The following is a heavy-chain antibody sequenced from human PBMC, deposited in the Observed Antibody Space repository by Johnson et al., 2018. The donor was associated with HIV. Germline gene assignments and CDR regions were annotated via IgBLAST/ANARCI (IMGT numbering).Heavy chain of an antibody. D-gene: IGHD5-18*01. CDR1: GFTFSSYT. J-gene: IGHJ3*02. CDR2: ISYDGSNK. CDR3: TRDRIQIWSYVGTFDI. V-gene: IGHV3-30-3*01. Sequence: VQLVESGGGVVQPGRSLRLSCAASGFTFSSYTMYWVRQAPGKGLECVAVISYDGSNKYYADSVKGRFTISRDSSRDTLYLQMSSLKPEDTAVYYCTRDRIQIWSYVGTFDIWGQGTMVTVSS.